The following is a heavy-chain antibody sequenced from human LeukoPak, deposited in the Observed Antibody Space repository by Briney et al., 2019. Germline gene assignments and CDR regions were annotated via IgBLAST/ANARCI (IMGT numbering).Heavy chain of an antibody. V-gene: IGHV1-69*05. D-gene: IGHD2-2*01. CDR2: IIPIFYTT. CDR1: GGFFSTFA. Sequence: ASVKVSCKASGGFFSTFAISWVRQAPGQGLEWMGGIIPIFYTTNYAQKFQGRVAITTDKSMNTAYMELSSLRSEDTAVYYCAPLGRYCSSTSCLWGQGTLVTVSS. CDR3: APLGRYCSSTSCL. J-gene: IGHJ4*02.